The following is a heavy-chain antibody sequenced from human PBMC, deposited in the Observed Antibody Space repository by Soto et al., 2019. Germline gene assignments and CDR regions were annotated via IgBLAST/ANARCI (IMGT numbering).Heavy chain of an antibody. J-gene: IGHJ3*02. D-gene: IGHD6-19*01. Sequence: HPGGSLRLSCAASGFTFDGYAIHWAGHASGKGLEWVSGISWNSGSIGYADSVKGRFTISRDNAKNSLYLQMNSLRAEDTALYYCAKDILSGWPKFDAFDIWCKGTMVTVSS. CDR1: GFTFDGYA. CDR2: ISWNSGSI. V-gene: IGHV3-9*01. CDR3: AKDILSGWPKFDAFDI.